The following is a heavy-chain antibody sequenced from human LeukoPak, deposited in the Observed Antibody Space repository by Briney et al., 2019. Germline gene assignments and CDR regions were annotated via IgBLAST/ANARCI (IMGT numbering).Heavy chain of an antibody. D-gene: IGHD6-19*01. Sequence: GGSLRLSCAASGLTFSSRWMHWVRHAPGKGLVWVSRITNDGSSTTYADSVKGRFTISRDNAQNSLFLQLNSLRAEDTAVYYCARDPYSSGWYKDAFDIWGQGTMVTVSS. V-gene: IGHV3-74*01. CDR1: GLTFSSRW. CDR3: ARDPYSSGWYKDAFDI. CDR2: ITNDGSST. J-gene: IGHJ3*02.